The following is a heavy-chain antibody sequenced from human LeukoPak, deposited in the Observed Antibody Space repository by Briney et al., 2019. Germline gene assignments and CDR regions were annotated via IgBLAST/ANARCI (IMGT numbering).Heavy chain of an antibody. CDR1: GFTFSNYW. V-gene: IGHV3-74*03. D-gene: IGHD3-22*01. CDR2: IDNAGSIT. Sequence: GGSLGLSCAASGFTFSNYWIHWVRQAPGKGLVWVSRIDNAGSITTYADSVKGRFTISRDNAENTLYLQMNSLRVEDTAVYYCVRSAFHAGSGNYHDYWGQGTLVTVSS. J-gene: IGHJ4*02. CDR3: VRSAFHAGSGNYHDY.